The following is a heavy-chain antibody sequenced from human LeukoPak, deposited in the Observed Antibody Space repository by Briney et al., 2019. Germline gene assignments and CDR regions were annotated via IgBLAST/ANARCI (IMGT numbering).Heavy chain of an antibody. J-gene: IGHJ5*02. CDR1: GGSFSSGDYY. CDR2: IYYSGST. D-gene: IGHD6-13*01. CDR3: ARDLSAAAGSGHWFDP. Sequence: SETLSLTCTVSGGSFSSGDYYWSWIRQPPGKGLEWIGYIYYSGSTYYSPSLKSRVTISVDTSKNQISLKLRSVTAADTAVYYCARDLSAAAGSGHWFDPWGQGTLVTVSS. V-gene: IGHV4-30-4*01.